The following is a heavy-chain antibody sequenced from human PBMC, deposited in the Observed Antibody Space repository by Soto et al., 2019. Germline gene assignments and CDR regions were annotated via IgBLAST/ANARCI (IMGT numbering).Heavy chain of an antibody. D-gene: IGHD6-13*01. CDR2: IYYSGST. J-gene: IGHJ6*02. CDR3: ARDQGSSWPHYYYYGMDV. V-gene: IGHV4-59*01. Sequence: SETLSLTCTVSVGSISSYYWSWIRQPPGKGLEWMGYIYYSGSTNYNPSLKSRVTISVDTSKNQFSLKLSSVTAADTAVYYCARDQGSSWPHYYYYGMDVWGQGTTVTVSS. CDR1: VGSISSYY.